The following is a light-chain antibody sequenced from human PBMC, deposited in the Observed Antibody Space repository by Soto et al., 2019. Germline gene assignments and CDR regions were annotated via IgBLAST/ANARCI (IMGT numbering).Light chain of an antibody. CDR3: CSYAGSSTWV. CDR1: SSDVGSYDF. CDR2: EGS. V-gene: IGLV2-23*01. J-gene: IGLJ2*01. Sequence: QSALTQPASVSGSPGQSITISCTGTSSDVGSYDFVSWYQQHPGKAPRLMIYEGSKRPSGVSNRFSGSKSGNTASLTISGLQAEDEGDYYCCSYAGSSTWVFGGGTKVTVL.